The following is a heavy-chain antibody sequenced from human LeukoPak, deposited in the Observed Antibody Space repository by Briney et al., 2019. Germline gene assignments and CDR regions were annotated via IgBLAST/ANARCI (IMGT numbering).Heavy chain of an antibody. D-gene: IGHD3-3*01. Sequence: PSETLSLTCAVYGGSFSGYYWSWIRQPPGKGLEWIGEINHSGGTNYNPSLKSRVTISVDTSKNQFSLKLSSVTAADTAVYYCTRQSDTIFGVVIYFDYWGQGTLVTVSS. J-gene: IGHJ4*02. CDR1: GGSFSGYY. CDR3: TRQSDTIFGVVIYFDY. CDR2: INHSGGT. V-gene: IGHV4-34*01.